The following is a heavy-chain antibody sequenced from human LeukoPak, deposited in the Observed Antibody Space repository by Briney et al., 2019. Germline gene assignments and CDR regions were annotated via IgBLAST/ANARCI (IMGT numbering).Heavy chain of an antibody. Sequence: ASVKVSCKVSGYTLTELSMHWVRRAPGKGLEWMGGFDPEDGETIYAQKFQGRVTMTTDTSTSTAYMELRSLRSDDTAVYYCARAQSYYYDSSGYLISYDYWGQGTLVTVSS. CDR2: FDPEDGET. CDR1: GYTLTELS. CDR3: ARAQSYYYDSSGYLISYDY. J-gene: IGHJ4*02. D-gene: IGHD3-22*01. V-gene: IGHV1-24*01.